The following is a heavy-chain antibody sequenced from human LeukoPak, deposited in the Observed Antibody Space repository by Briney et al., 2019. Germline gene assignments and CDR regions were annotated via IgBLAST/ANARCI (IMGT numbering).Heavy chain of an antibody. V-gene: IGHV4-59*01. CDR2: IYYSGST. CDR1: VGSISSYY. D-gene: IGHD3-10*01. CDR3: ARDGGRDYYGSGSYDYYFDY. J-gene: IGHJ4*02. Sequence: SETLSLTCTVSVGSISSYYWSWIREPPGKGREWGGYIYYSGSTNYNPSLKSRVTISVDTSKNQFSLKLSSVTAADPAVYYCARDGGRDYYGSGSYDYYFDYWGQGTLVTVSS.